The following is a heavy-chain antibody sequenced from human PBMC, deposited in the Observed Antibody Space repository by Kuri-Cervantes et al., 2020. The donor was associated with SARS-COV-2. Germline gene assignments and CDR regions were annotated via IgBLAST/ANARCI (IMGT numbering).Heavy chain of an antibody. CDR3: ARGFGLLSAVKNQYFDY. J-gene: IGHJ4*02. V-gene: IGHV4-34*01. Sequence: GSLRLSCAGYSGSFSDYYWSWIRQTPEMGLEWIGEINHSGSTNYNPSLRSRVTMSVDTSKNQFSLKLSSVTAADTAVYYCARGFGLLSAVKNQYFDYWGQGTLVTVSS. D-gene: IGHD2/OR15-2a*01. CDR2: INHSGST. CDR1: SGSFSDYY.